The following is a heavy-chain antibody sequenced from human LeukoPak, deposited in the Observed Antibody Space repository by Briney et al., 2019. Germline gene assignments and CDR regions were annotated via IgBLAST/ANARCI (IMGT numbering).Heavy chain of an antibody. CDR3: ARENDMGYCSGGRCYKGYNAMDV. CDR1: GFTIGNHG. V-gene: IGHV3-30*03. Sequence: PGTSLRLSCAVSGFTIGNHGMHWVRQAAGKGLEWVAMISHNGGAEYYRDSVKGRFTISRDNSKNTLYLQMNSLRAEDTAVYYCARENDMGYCSGGRCYKGYNAMDVWGQGTTVTVSS. CDR2: ISHNGGAE. D-gene: IGHD2-15*01. J-gene: IGHJ6*02.